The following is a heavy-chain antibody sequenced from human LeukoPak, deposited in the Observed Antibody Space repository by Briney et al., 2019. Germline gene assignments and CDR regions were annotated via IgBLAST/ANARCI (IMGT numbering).Heavy chain of an antibody. D-gene: IGHD3-22*01. CDR1: GGSFSGYY. J-gene: IGHJ4*02. CDR3: ARGPGDHYDSSGYYY. Sequence: SETLSLTCAVYGGSFSGYYWSWICQPPGKGPEWIGEINHSGSTNYNPSLKSRVTISVDTSRNQFSLKLSSVTAADTAVYYCARGPGDHYDSSGYYYWGQGTLVTVSS. V-gene: IGHV4-34*01. CDR2: INHSGST.